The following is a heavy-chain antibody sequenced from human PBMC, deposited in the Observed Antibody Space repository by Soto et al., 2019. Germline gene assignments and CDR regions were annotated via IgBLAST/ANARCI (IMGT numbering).Heavy chain of an antibody. Sequence: PGGSLRLSCAASGFTFSSYEMNWVRQAPGKGLEWVSYISSSGSTIYYADSVKGRFTISRDNAKNSLYLQMNSLRAEDTAVYYCARRAIVDNAFDIWGQGTMVTVSS. CDR1: GFTFSSYE. CDR2: ISSSGSTI. V-gene: IGHV3-48*03. J-gene: IGHJ3*02. D-gene: IGHD3-22*01. CDR3: ARRAIVDNAFDI.